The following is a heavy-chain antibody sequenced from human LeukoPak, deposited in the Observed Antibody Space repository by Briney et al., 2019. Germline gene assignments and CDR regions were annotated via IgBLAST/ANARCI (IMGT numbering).Heavy chain of an antibody. CDR2: IYYSGSN. D-gene: IGHD6-13*01. J-gene: IGHJ5*02. CDR3: ARHGAGGIAAAGTVWFDP. Sequence: PSGTLSLTCTVSGGSLSSYYWSWIRQPPGTGREGIGYIYYSGSNNYNPSIKSRVNISVDTSKNQFSLKLSSVTAAATAVYYCARHGAGGIAAAGTVWFDPWGQGTLVTVSS. V-gene: IGHV4-59*08. CDR1: GGSLSSYY.